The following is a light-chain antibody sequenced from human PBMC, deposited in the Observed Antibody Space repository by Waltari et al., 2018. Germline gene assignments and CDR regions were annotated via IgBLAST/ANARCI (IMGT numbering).Light chain of an antibody. CDR1: ASNIGNNL. V-gene: IGLV1-44*01. CDR3: AAWDDSLGGRWV. J-gene: IGLJ3*02. Sequence: QSVLTQPPSASGTPGPRVTMSCSGSASNIGNNLLNWYQQPPGKAPKLVIYRSDQRPSGVPDRFSASKSGTSASLAISGLQSEDEADYYCAAWDDSLGGRWVFGGGTKVTVL. CDR2: RSD.